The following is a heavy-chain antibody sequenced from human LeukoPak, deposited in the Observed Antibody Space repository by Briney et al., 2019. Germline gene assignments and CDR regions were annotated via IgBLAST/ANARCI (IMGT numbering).Heavy chain of an antibody. Sequence: PGGSLRLSCAASGFAFSKYAMSWVRQAPGKGLEWVSAISGSGGSKYYADSVKGRFTISRDNYKNTLYVQMNSLRAEETATYYCAKGTTYYDILTGYGYPYYFDYWGQGTLVTVSS. CDR3: AKGTTYYDILTGYGYPYYFDY. CDR2: ISGSGGSK. J-gene: IGHJ4*02. CDR1: GFAFSKYA. D-gene: IGHD3-9*01. V-gene: IGHV3-23*01.